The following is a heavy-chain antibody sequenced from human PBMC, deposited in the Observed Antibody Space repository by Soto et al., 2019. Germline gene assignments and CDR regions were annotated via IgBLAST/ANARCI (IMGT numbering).Heavy chain of an antibody. Sequence: SQTLSLTCAISGDSVSSNDATWDWIRQSPSRGLEWLGRTYYTSKWYNDYAVSVKSRITINPDTSKNQFSLQLNSVTPEDTAVYYCARSPYSAVRAFDIWGQGTMVTVSS. CDR1: GDSVSSNDAT. J-gene: IGHJ3*02. V-gene: IGHV6-1*01. CDR2: TYYTSKWYN. CDR3: ARSPYSAVRAFDI. D-gene: IGHD4-4*01.